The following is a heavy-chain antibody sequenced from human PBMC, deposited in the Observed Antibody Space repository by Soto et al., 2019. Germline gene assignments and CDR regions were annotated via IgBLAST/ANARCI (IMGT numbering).Heavy chain of an antibody. CDR3: ARGVADYYDSSGYFDY. D-gene: IGHD3-22*01. CDR2: ISSSSSYI. J-gene: IGHJ4*02. Sequence: GGSLRLSCAASGFTFSSYSMNWVRQAPGKGLEWVSSISSSSSYIYYADSVKGRFTISRDNAKNSLYLQMNSLRAEDTAVYYCARGVADYYDSSGYFDYWGQGTLVTVSS. V-gene: IGHV3-21*01. CDR1: GFTFSSYS.